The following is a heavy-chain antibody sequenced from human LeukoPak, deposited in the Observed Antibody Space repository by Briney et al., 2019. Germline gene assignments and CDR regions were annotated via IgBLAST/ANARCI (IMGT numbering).Heavy chain of an antibody. Sequence: PSETLSLTCTVSGGSISSSTYYWGWIRQPPGKGLEWIGSIFYSGRTYYNPSLKSRVTMSVDTSKNQFSLRLSSVNAADTAVYYCARGGTTVTTLDAFDIWGQGTMVTVSS. CDR2: IFYSGRT. CDR3: ARGGTTVTTLDAFDI. V-gene: IGHV4-39*07. D-gene: IGHD4-17*01. CDR1: GGSISSSTYY. J-gene: IGHJ3*02.